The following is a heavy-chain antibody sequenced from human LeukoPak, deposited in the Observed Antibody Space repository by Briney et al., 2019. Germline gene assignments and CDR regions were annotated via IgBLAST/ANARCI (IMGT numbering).Heavy chain of an antibody. D-gene: IGHD3-9*01. J-gene: IGHJ6*02. V-gene: IGHV3-64*01. CDR1: GFTFSSYA. Sequence: GGSLRLSCAASGFTFSSYAMHWVRQAPGKGLEYVSAISSNGGSTYYANSVKGRFTISRDNSKNTLYLQMGSLRAEDMAVYYCARGHYDILTGYYYYYGMDVWGQGTTVTVSS. CDR3: ARGHYDILTGYYYYYGMDV. CDR2: ISSNGGST.